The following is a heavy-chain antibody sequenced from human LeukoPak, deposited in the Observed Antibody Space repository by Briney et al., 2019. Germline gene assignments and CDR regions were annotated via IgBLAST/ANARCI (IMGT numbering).Heavy chain of an antibody. CDR1: GGSFSGYY. D-gene: IGHD1-26*01. CDR3: ARELLRGFDP. V-gene: IGHV4-34*01. CDR2: INHSGST. Sequence: SSETLSLTCAVYGGSFSGYYWSWIRQPPGKGLEWIGEINHSGSTNYNPSLKSRVTISVDTSKNQFSLKLSSVTAADTAVYYCARELLRGFDPWGQGTLVTVSS. J-gene: IGHJ5*02.